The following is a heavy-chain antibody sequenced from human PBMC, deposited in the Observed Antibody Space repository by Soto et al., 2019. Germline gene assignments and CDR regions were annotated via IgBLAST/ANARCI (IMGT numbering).Heavy chain of an antibody. D-gene: IGHD3-3*01. Sequence: ASVKVSCKASGYTFTSYYMHWVRQAPGQGLEWMGIINPSGGSTSYAQKFQGRVTMTRDTSTSTVYMELSSLRSEDTAVYYCARGRVTIFGVVNKYYYYMDVWGKGTTVTVSS. J-gene: IGHJ6*03. CDR3: ARGRVTIFGVVNKYYYYMDV. CDR1: GYTFTSYY. V-gene: IGHV1-46*03. CDR2: INPSGGST.